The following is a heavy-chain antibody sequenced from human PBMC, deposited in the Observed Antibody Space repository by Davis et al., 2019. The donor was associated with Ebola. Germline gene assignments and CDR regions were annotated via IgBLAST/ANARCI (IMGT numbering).Heavy chain of an antibody. CDR1: GDNVSSNTAA. Sequence: LTCAISGDNVSSNTAAWNWLRQSPSRGLEWLGRTYYRSKWSTDYAVSVKSRITINPDTSKNQFSLQLNSVTPEDTAVYYCARRRTGTAPGLDSWGQGTLVTVSS. J-gene: IGHJ4*02. CDR2: TYYRSKWST. CDR3: ARRRTGTAPGLDS. V-gene: IGHV6-1*01. D-gene: IGHD1-7*01.